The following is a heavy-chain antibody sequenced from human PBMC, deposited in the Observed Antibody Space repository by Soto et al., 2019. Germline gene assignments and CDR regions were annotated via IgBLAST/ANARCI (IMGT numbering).Heavy chain of an antibody. Sequence: QVQLQESGPGLVKPSETLSLTCTVSGGSISSYYWSWIRQPPGKGLEWIGYIYYSGSTNYNPSLKSRVTIAVDTSKNQFSLKLSSVTAADTAVYYCASSKKDSSGYYPIYWGQGTLVTVSS. V-gene: IGHV4-59*01. J-gene: IGHJ4*02. D-gene: IGHD3-22*01. CDR3: ASSKKDSSGYYPIY. CDR1: GGSISSYY. CDR2: IYYSGST.